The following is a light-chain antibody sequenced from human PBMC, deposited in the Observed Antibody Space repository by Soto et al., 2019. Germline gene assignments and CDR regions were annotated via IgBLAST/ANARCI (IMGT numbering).Light chain of an antibody. CDR1: QSVRDN. Sequence: EIVMTQSPATLSVSPGERATLSCRASQSVRDNLAWYQQKPGQAPRLLIYGASTRATGIPARFSGIGSGTEFTLTISSLQSEDFAVYYCQQYNNWPLTFGGGTKGDIK. CDR2: GAS. V-gene: IGKV3D-15*01. CDR3: QQYNNWPLT. J-gene: IGKJ4*01.